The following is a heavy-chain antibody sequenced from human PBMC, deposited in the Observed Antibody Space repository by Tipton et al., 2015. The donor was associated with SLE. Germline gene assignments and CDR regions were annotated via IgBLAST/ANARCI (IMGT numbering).Heavy chain of an antibody. CDR1: GGPISSGGYS. V-gene: IGHV4-30-2*01. CDR2: IYYSGST. J-gene: IGHJ6*03. Sequence: TLSLTCAVSGGPISSGGYSWSWIRQPPGKGLEWIGNIYYSGSTNYNPSLKSRVTISVDTSKNQFSLKLNSVTAADTAVYYCAREPVYYYYYMDVWGKGTTVTVSS. CDR3: AREPVYYYYYMDV.